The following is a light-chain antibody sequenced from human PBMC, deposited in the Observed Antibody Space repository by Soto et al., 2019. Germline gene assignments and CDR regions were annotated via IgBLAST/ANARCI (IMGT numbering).Light chain of an antibody. V-gene: IGLV1-40*01. CDR2: GNS. Sequence: QSVLTQPPSGAGAPGQRGTISCTGSSSNIGAGYDVHWYQQLPGTAPKLLIYGNSNRPSGVPDRFSGSKSGTSASLAITGLQAEDEADYYCQYYDSSLSGVVFGGGTKLTVL. CDR3: QYYDSSLSGVV. J-gene: IGLJ2*01. CDR1: SSNIGAGYD.